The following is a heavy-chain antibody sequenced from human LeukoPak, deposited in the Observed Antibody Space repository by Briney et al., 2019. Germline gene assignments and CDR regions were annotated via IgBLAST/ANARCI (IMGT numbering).Heavy chain of an antibody. D-gene: IGHD3-3*01. V-gene: IGHV3-23*01. J-gene: IGHJ4*02. CDR2: ISGSGGST. CDR3: AKVAIDEWLPFTYYFDY. CDR1: GFTFSSNA. Sequence: GGSLRLSCAASGFTFSSNAMSWVRQAPGKGLEWVSAISGSGGSTYYADSVKGRFTISRDNSKNTLYLQMNSLRAEDTAVYYCAKVAIDEWLPFTYYFDYWGQGTLVTVSS.